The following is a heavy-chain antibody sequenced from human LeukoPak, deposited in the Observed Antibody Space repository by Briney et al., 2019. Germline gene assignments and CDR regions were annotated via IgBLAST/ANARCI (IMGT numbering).Heavy chain of an antibody. Sequence: GGSPRLSCSASGVTFSGSAMHWGRPASRERREWVGRIRSKANSYATAYAASVKGRFTISRDDSKNTAYLQMNSLKTEDTAVYYCTTLLTGYYSGAADYWGQGTLVTVSS. CDR1: GVTFSGSA. J-gene: IGHJ4*02. V-gene: IGHV3-73*01. CDR3: TTLLTGYYSGAADY. CDR2: IRSKANSYAT. D-gene: IGHD3-9*01.